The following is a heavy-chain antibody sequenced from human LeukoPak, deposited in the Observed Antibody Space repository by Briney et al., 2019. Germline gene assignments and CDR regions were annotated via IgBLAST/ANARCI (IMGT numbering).Heavy chain of an antibody. Sequence: GASLRLSCAASGFTFSNYAMSWVRQAPGNGLEWLSAISDTGGYTYYADSVKGRFTISRDNSKNTLYLQMNSLRAEDTAVYYCAKRSGDYWGQGTLVTVSS. D-gene: IGHD3-10*01. J-gene: IGHJ4*02. V-gene: IGHV3-23*01. CDR2: ISDTGGYT. CDR1: GFTFSNYA. CDR3: AKRSGDY.